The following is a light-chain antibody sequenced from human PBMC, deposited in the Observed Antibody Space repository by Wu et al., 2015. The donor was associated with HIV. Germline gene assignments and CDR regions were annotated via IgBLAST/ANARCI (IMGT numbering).Light chain of an antibody. J-gene: IGKJ4*01. CDR1: QSVGRD. CDR3: QQYNNWPPLT. Sequence: VMTQSPVTLSVSPGERATLSCRASQSVGRDLAWYQQRPGQAPRLLIYGASTRATGIPARFSGSGSGTEFTLTITSLQSEDFAVYFCQQYNNWPPLTFGGGTKVEIK. V-gene: IGKV3-15*01. CDR2: GAS.